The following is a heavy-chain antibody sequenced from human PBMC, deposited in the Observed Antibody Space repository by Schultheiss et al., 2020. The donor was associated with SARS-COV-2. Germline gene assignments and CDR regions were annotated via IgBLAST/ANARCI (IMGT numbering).Heavy chain of an antibody. Sequence: SETLSLTCAVYGGSFSGYYWSWIRQPPGKGLEWIGEINHSGSTNYNPSLKSQVTISVDTSKNQFSLKLSSVTAADTAVYYCARGGVGAPKGAYYFDYWGQGTLVTVSS. J-gene: IGHJ4*02. D-gene: IGHD1-26*01. CDR3: ARGGVGAPKGAYYFDY. CDR1: GGSFSGYY. CDR2: INHSGST. V-gene: IGHV4-34*01.